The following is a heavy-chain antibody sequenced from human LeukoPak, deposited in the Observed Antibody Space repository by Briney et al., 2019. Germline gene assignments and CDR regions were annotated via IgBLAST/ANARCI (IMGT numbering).Heavy chain of an antibody. CDR3: ARATSAMIVVVILDY. CDR2: ISSSSSYI. D-gene: IGHD3-22*01. V-gene: IGHV3-21*01. CDR1: GFTFSSYS. J-gene: IGHJ4*02. Sequence: GGSLRLSCAASGFTFSSYSMNWVRQAPGKGLEWVSSISSSSSYIYYADSVKGRFTISRDNSKNTLYLQMGSLRAEDMAVYYCARATSAMIVVVILDYWGQGTLVTVSS.